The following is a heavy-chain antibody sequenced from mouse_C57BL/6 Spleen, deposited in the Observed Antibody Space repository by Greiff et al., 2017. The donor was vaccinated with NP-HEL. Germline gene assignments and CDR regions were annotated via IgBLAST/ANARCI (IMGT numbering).Heavy chain of an antibody. V-gene: IGHV1-53*01. CDR1: GYTFTSYW. CDR2: INPSNGGT. CDR3: ARKARGGTGYAMDY. D-gene: IGHD3-3*01. J-gene: IGHJ4*01. Sequence: QVQLQQPGTELVKPGASVKLSCKASGYTFTSYWMHWVKQRPGQGLEWIGNINPSNGGTNYNEKFKSKATLTVDKSSSTAYMQLSSLTSADAAVYYCARKARGGTGYAMDYWGQGTSVTVSS.